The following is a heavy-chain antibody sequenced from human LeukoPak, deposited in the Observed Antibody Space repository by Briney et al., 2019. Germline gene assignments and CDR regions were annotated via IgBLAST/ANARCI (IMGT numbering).Heavy chain of an antibody. CDR2: IYHSGST. D-gene: IGHD6-13*01. CDR3: ARPSTSSTTDAFDI. Sequence: SDTLSLTCAVSGYSISSGYYWGWIRQPPGKALERIWSIYHSGSTYYNPSLKSRVTIPVDTSKNQFSLKLSSVTAADTAVHYCARPSTSSTTDAFDIWGQGTMVTVSS. V-gene: IGHV4-38-2*01. J-gene: IGHJ3*02. CDR1: GYSISSGYY.